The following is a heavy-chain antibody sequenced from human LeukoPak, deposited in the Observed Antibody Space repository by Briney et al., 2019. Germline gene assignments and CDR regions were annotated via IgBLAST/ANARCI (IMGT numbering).Heavy chain of an antibody. J-gene: IGHJ4*02. CDR2: TYYRSKWSF. CDR1: GDSIFTNNVD. CDR3: ARGKYTRFDN. Sequence: SQTLSLTSAISGDSIFTNNVDWNWIRQSPSRGLEWLGRTYYRSKWSFDYAVSVKSRITINADTSKNQFSLQLSSVTPEDTAVYYCARGKYTRFDNWGQGTLVTVSS. V-gene: IGHV6-1*01. D-gene: IGHD6-6*01.